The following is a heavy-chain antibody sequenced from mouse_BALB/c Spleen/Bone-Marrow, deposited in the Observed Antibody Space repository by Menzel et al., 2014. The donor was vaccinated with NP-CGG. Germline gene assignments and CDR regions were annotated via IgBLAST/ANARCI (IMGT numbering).Heavy chain of an antibody. CDR1: GFTFSSYG. J-gene: IGHJ2*01. CDR3: ARQTYYDYDGYFDY. D-gene: IGHD2-4*01. Sequence: EVKLLESGGDLVKPGGSLKLSCAASGFTFSSYGMSWVRQTPDKRLEWVATISSGGSYTYYPDSVKGRFTISRDNAKNTLYLQMSSLKPEDTAMYYCARQTYYDYDGYFDYWGQGTTLTVSS. V-gene: IGHV5-6*02. CDR2: ISSGGSYT.